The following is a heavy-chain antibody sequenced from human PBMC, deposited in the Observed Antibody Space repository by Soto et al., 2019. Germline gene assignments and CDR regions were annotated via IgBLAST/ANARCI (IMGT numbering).Heavy chain of an antibody. J-gene: IGHJ4*02. Sequence: EVQVLESGGGLVQPGGSLRLSCVASEFSSSNYAMSWVRQAPGTGLEWVSGIVGNGESTYYADSVKGRFTISRDNSKNTLYLQMNSLRAEDTAVYYCSTGWGDYWGQGTRVTVSS. CDR1: EFSSSNYA. CDR2: IVGNGEST. D-gene: IGHD7-27*01. CDR3: STGWGDY. V-gene: IGHV3-23*01.